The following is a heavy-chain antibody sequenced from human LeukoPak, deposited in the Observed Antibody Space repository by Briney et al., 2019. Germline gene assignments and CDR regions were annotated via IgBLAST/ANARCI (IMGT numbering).Heavy chain of an antibody. CDR3: ARHTAMVTSKLDY. D-gene: IGHD5-18*01. Sequence: SETLSLTCAVYGGSFSGYYWSWIRQPPGKGLEWIGESNHSGSTNYNPSLKSRVTISVDTSKNQFSLKLSSVTAADTAVYYCARHTAMVTSKLDYWGQGTLVTVSS. CDR1: GGSFSGYY. V-gene: IGHV4-34*01. J-gene: IGHJ4*02. CDR2: SNHSGST.